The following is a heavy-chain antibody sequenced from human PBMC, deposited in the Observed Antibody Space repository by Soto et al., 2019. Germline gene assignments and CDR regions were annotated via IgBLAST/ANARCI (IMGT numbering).Heavy chain of an antibody. Sequence: GGSLRLSCSASVLTFSSYGMHWVRQAPGKGLEWVAVISYDGSNKYYADSVRGRFTISRDNSKNTLYLQMNSLRAEDTAVYYCAKIYGSGSYSPYWGQGTLVTVSS. J-gene: IGHJ4*02. CDR1: VLTFSSYG. CDR2: ISYDGSNK. D-gene: IGHD3-10*01. CDR3: AKIYGSGSYSPY. V-gene: IGHV3-30*18.